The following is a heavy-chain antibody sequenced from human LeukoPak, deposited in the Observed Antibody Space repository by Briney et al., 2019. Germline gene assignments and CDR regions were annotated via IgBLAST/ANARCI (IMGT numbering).Heavy chain of an antibody. CDR1: GFTFSNYA. D-gene: IGHD3-3*01. CDR3: ARDSVYYDFCIWFDP. V-gene: IGHV3-30-3*01. J-gene: IGHJ5*02. Sequence: GGSLRLSCAASGFTFSNYAMHWVRQAPGKGLEWVAVIAYDGSNKYYADSVKGRFTISRDNSKNTLYLQMNSLRAEDTAVYYCARDSVYYDFCIWFDPWGQGTLVTVSS. CDR2: IAYDGSNK.